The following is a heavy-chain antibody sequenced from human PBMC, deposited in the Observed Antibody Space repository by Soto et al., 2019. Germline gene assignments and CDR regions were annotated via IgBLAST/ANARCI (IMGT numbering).Heavy chain of an antibody. D-gene: IGHD2-2*01. CDR1: GFTFSSYG. J-gene: IGHJ5*02. Sequence: QVQLVESGGGVVQPGRSLRLSCAASGFTFSSYGMHWVRQAPGKGLEWVAVISYDGSNKYYADSVKGRFTISSDNSKNTLYLQMNSLRAEDTAVYYCAKSGYCSSTSCLAGWFDPWGQGTLVTVSS. CDR2: ISYDGSNK. V-gene: IGHV3-30*18. CDR3: AKSGYCSSTSCLAGWFDP.